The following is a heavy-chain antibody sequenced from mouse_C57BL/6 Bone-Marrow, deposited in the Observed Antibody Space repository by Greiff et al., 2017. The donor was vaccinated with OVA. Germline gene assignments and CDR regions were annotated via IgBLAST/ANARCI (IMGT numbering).Heavy chain of an antibody. Sequence: QVQLQQSGAELARPGASVKMSCKASGYTFTSYTMHWVKQRPGQGLEWIGYINPSSGYTKYNQKFKDRATLTADKSSSTAYMQLSSLTSEDSAVYYCASLWYFDVWGTGTTVTVSS. CDR3: ASLWYFDV. CDR1: GYTFTSYT. CDR2: INPSSGYT. V-gene: IGHV1-4*01. J-gene: IGHJ1*03.